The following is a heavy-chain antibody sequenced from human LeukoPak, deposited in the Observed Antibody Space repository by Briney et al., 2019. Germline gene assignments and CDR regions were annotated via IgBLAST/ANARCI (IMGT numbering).Heavy chain of an antibody. D-gene: IGHD6-19*01. J-gene: IGHJ5*02. V-gene: IGHV3-23*01. Sequence: PGGSLRLPCAASVYTFDIYAMSWVRQSPGKGLEWVSNISGSRGSTYYAASVKGRFTISRDNSKNTLYLQMNSLRAEDTAVYYCAKDRYSSGWFNWFDPWGQGTLVTVSS. CDR2: ISGSRGST. CDR1: VYTFDIYA. CDR3: AKDRYSSGWFNWFDP.